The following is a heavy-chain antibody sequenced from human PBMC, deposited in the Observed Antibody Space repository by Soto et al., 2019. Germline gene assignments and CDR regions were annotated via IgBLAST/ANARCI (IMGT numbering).Heavy chain of an antibody. CDR1: GGSFSGYY. CDR3: ARGLGYCSGGSCYSNPYYFDY. D-gene: IGHD2-15*01. J-gene: IGHJ4*02. CDR2: INHSGST. V-gene: IGHV4-34*01. Sequence: QVQLQQWGAGLLKPSETLSLTCAVYGGSFSGYYWSWIRQPPGKGLEWIGEINHSGSTNYNPSLKSRLTISVDTSKNQVSLKLSSVTAADTAVYYCARGLGYCSGGSCYSNPYYFDYWGQGTLVTVSS.